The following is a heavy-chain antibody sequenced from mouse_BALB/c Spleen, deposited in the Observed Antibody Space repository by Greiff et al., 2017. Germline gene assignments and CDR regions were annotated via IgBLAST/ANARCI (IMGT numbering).Heavy chain of an antibody. D-gene: IGHD2-3*01. CDR3: ARSIYDGYNFDY. J-gene: IGHJ2*01. Sequence: EVQLVESGPGLVKPSQSLSLTCTVTGYSITSDYAWNWIRQFPGNKLEWMGYISYSGSTSYNPSLKSRISITRDTSKNQFFLQLNSVTTEDTATYYCARSIYDGYNFDYWGQGTTLTVSS. V-gene: IGHV3-2*02. CDR1: GYSITSDYA. CDR2: ISYSGST.